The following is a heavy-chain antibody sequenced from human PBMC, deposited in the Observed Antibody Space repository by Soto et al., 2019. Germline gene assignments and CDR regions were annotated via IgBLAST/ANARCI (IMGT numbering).Heavy chain of an antibody. CDR2: ISSSSSYI. CDR3: ASVPGYCSSTSCYPIDY. Sequence: SLRLSCAASGFTFSSYSMNWVRQAPGKGLEWVSSISSSSSYIYYADSVKGRFTISRENAKNSLYLKMNSLRAEDTAVYYCASVPGYCSSTSCYPIDYWGQGTLVTVSS. J-gene: IGHJ4*02. V-gene: IGHV3-21*01. CDR1: GFTFSSYS. D-gene: IGHD2-2*01.